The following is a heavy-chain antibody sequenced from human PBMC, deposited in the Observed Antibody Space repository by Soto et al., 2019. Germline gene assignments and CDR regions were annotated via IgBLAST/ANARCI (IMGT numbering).Heavy chain of an antibody. J-gene: IGHJ4*02. D-gene: IGHD4-17*01. CDR2: INAGNGNT. CDR1: GYTFTSYA. CDR3: ARDTDYGDYDLDY. V-gene: IGHV1-3*01. Sequence: ASVKVSCKASGYTFTSYAMHWVLQAPGKRLEWMGWINAGNGNTKYSQKFQGRVTITRDTSASTAYMELSSLRSEDTAVYYCARDTDYGDYDLDYWGQGTLVTVSS.